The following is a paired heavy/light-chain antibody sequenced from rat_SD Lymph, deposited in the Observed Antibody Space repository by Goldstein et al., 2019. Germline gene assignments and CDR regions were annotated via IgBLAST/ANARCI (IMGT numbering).Light chain of an antibody. CDR3: MQATHAPT. CDR1: QSLLDSDGDTY. Sequence: DVVLTQTPPTLSATIGQSVSISCRSSQSLLDSDGDTYLNWLLQRPGQSPQLLIYSVSNLESGVPNRFSGSGSETDFTLKISGVEAEDLGVYYCMQATHAPTFGSGTKLEIK. J-gene: IGKJ4*01. CDR2: SVS. V-gene: IGKV2S27*01.
Heavy chain of an antibody. CDR2: ISYDGSST. Sequence: EVQLVESGGGLVQPGRSMKLSCAASGFTFSNYGMAWVRQAPTKGLEWVATISYDGSSTYYRDSVKGRFTISRDNAKSTLYLQMNSLRSEDTATYYCTREGYYGLLLRFDYWGQGVMVTVSS. CDR3: TREGYYGLLLRFDY. CDR1: GFTFSNYG. D-gene: IGHD1-6*01. J-gene: IGHJ2*01. V-gene: IGHV5-29*01.